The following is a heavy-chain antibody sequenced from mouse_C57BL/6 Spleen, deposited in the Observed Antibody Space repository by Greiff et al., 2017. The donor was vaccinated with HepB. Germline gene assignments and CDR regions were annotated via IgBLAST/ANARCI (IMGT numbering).Heavy chain of an antibody. J-gene: IGHJ1*03. CDR1: GYTFTDYN. D-gene: IGHD4-1*01. Sequence: VQLKQSGPELVKPGASVKMSCKASGYTFTDYNMHWVKQSHGKSLEWIGYINPNNGGTSYNQKFKGKATLTVNKSSSTAYMELRSLTSEDSAVYYCARSITGAYWYFDVWGTGTTVTVSS. CDR2: INPNNGGT. V-gene: IGHV1-22*01. CDR3: ARSITGAYWYFDV.